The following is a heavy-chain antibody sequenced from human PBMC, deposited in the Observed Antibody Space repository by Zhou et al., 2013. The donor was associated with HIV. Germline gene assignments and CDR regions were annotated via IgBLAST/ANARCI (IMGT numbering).Heavy chain of an antibody. CDR1: GGTVANYA. V-gene: IGHV1-69*05. CDR2: IIPLFGTT. Sequence: QVQLVQSGAEVKKPGSSLKVSCKASGGTVANYALSWVRQAPGQGLEWMGGIIPLFGTTNYAQNFQGRVTITTDESKTTVSMELTGLRPDDTAVYYCAREMAAAGRGWFDPGAREPWSPVSS. CDR3: AREMAAAGRGWFDP. D-gene: IGHD6-13*01. J-gene: IGHJ5*02.